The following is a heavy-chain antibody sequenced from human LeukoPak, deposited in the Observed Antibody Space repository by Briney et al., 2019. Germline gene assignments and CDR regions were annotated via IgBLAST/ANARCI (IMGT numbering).Heavy chain of an antibody. V-gene: IGHV3-53*01. D-gene: IGHD3-22*01. CDR2: IYSGGST. CDR1: GFTVSSNY. J-gene: IGHJ5*02. Sequence: GGSLRLSCAASGFTVSSNYMSWVRQAPGKGLEWVSVIYSGGSTYYADSVQGRFTISRDNSKNTLYLQMNSLRAEDTAVYYCARVQFTTEGYGWFDPWGQGTLVTVSS. CDR3: ARVQFTTEGYGWFDP.